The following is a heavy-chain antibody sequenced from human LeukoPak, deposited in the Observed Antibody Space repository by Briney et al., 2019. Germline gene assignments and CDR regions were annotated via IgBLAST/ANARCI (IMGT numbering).Heavy chain of an antibody. CDR1: GGSISFYY. CDR3: ARLGGGYAFFDY. CDR2: IYYSGIT. D-gene: IGHD5-12*01. Sequence: SETLSLTCTVSGGSISFYYWSWIQQPPGKGLEWIGNIYYSGITNYNPSLKSRVTISVDTSKNQFSLKLSSVTAADTALFYCARLGGGYAFFDYWGQGTLGPVSS. J-gene: IGHJ4*02. V-gene: IGHV4-59*01.